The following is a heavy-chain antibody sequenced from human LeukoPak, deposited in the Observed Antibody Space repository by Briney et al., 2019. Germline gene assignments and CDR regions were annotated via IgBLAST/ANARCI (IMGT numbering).Heavy chain of an antibody. J-gene: IGHJ3*02. V-gene: IGHV4-30-4*01. CDR2: IHHSGST. CDR3: VCNGDWSLAI. CDR1: GGSISSGDYY. Sequence: PSQTLSLTCTVSGGSISSGDYYWSWIRQPPGKGLEWIGEIHHSGSTNYNPSLKSRVTISVDKSENQLPLKLSSVTAADTAVYYCVCNGDWSLAIWGQGTMITVSS. D-gene: IGHD2-21*01.